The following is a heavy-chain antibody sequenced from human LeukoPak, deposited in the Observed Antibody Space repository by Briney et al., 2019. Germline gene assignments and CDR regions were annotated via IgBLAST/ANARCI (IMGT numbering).Heavy chain of an antibody. V-gene: IGHV4-59*11. D-gene: IGHD2-21*02. CDR3: ARDTAWFDP. CDR1: GGSISSHY. Sequence: LETLSLTCTVSGGSISSHYWSWIRQPPGKGLEWIGYIYYSGSTNYNPSLKSRVTISVDTSKNQFSLKLSSATAADTAVYYCARDTAWFDPWGQGTLVTVSS. CDR2: IYYSGST. J-gene: IGHJ5*02.